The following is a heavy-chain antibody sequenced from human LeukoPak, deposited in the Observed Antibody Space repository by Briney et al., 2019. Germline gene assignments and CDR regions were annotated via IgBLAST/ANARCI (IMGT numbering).Heavy chain of an antibody. CDR3: ARDRAGYSSGWYAYWFDP. V-gene: IGHV1-2*02. CDR2: INPNSGGT. J-gene: IGHJ5*02. Sequence: ASVKVSCKASGYTFTGYYMHWVRQAPGQGLEWMGWINPNSGGTNYAQKFQGRVTMTRDTSISTAYMELSRLRSDDTAVYYCARDRAGYSSGWYAYWFDPWGQGTLATVSS. CDR1: GYTFTGYY. D-gene: IGHD6-19*01.